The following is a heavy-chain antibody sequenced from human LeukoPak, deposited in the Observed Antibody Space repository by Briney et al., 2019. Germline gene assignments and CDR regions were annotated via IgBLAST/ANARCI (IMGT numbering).Heavy chain of an antibody. CDR2: ISYDGSNK. V-gene: IGHV3-30-3*01. J-gene: IGHJ4*02. Sequence: PGGSLRLSCAASGFTFSSYAMHWVRQAPGKGLEWVAVISYDGSNKYYADSVKGRFTISRDNSKNTLYLQMNSLRAEDTAVYYCAKGLHYYDSTLFDYWGQGTLVTVSS. CDR1: GFTFSSYA. D-gene: IGHD3-22*01. CDR3: AKGLHYYDSTLFDY.